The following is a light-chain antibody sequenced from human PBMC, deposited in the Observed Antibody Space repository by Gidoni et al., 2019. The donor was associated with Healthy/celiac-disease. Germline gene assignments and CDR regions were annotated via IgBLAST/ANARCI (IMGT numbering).Light chain of an antibody. CDR3: QSYDSSHVV. Sequence: QSVLTQPPSVAGAPGQRVTISCTGSSSNIGAGYDVHWYQPLPGTVPKLLIYGNSNRPAGVPDRFSGSKSGTSASLSITGLQAEDEADYYCQSYDSSHVVFGGWTKLTVL. CDR1: SSNIGAGYD. V-gene: IGLV1-40*01. J-gene: IGLJ2*01. CDR2: GNS.